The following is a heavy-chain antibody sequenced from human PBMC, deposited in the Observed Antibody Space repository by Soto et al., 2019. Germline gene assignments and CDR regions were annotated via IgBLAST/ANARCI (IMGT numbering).Heavy chain of an antibody. CDR3: ARLWLWCGELFVGVGNWFDP. Sequence: QVQLQESGPGLVKPSQTLSLTCTVSGGSISSGDYYWSWIRQPPGKGLEWIGYIYYSGSTYYNPSLKSRVTISVDTSKNQFSLKLSSVTAADTAVYYCARLWLWCGELFVGVGNWFDPWGQGTLVTVSS. CDR1: GGSISSGDYY. D-gene: IGHD3-10*01. J-gene: IGHJ5*02. V-gene: IGHV4-30-4*01. CDR2: IYYSGST.